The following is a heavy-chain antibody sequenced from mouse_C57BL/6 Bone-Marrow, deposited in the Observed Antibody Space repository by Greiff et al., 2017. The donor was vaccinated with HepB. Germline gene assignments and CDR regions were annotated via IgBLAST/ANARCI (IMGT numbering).Heavy chain of an antibody. CDR2: SRNKANDYTT. CDR3: ARDGYYGSSYSYAMDY. J-gene: IGHJ4*01. CDR1: GFTFSDFY. V-gene: IGHV7-1*01. Sequence: EVQLVESGGGLVQSGRSLRLSCATSGFTFSDFYMEWVRQAPGKGLEWIAASRNKANDYTTEYSASVKGRFIVSRDTSQSILYLQMNALRAEDTAIYYCARDGYYGSSYSYAMDYWGQGTSVTVSS. D-gene: IGHD1-1*01.